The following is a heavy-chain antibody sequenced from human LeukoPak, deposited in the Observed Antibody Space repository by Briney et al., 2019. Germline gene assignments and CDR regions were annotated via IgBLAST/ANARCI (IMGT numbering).Heavy chain of an antibody. CDR1: GGSFSGYY. J-gene: IGHJ4*02. V-gene: IGHV4-34*01. CDR3: ARGRARPGIDY. Sequence: SETLSLTCAANGGSFSGYYWSWIRQPPGKGLDWIGEINHSGSTNYNPSLKSRVTISVDTSKNQFSLRLSSVTAADTAVYYCARGRARPGIDYWGQGTLVTVSS. CDR2: INHSGST. D-gene: IGHD6-6*01.